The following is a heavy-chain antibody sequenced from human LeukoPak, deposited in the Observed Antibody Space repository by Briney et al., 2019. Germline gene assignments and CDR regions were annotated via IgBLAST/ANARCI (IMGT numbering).Heavy chain of an antibody. Sequence: PSETLSLTCTVSGGSISSYYWSWIRQPPGKGLEWIGYIYYSGSTNYNPSLKSRVTISVDTSKNQLSLKLSSVTAADTAVYYCARAIMPYQFDYWGQGTLVTVSS. D-gene: IGHD2-2*01. CDR1: GGSISSYY. V-gene: IGHV4-59*01. CDR3: ARAIMPYQFDY. J-gene: IGHJ4*02. CDR2: IYYSGST.